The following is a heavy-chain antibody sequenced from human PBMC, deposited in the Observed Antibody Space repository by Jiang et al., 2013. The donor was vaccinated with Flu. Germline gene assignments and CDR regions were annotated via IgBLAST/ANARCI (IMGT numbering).Heavy chain of an antibody. Sequence: GAEVKKPGASVKVSCKASGYTFTSYDINWVRQATGQGLEWMGWMNPNSGNTGYAQKFQGRVTMTRNTSISTAYMELSSLRSEDTAVYYCAKSMGGDYSGDPGEYAFDIWGQGTMVTVSS. V-gene: IGHV1-8*01. CDR1: GYTFTSYD. CDR3: AKSMGGDYSGDPGEYAFDI. CDR2: MNPNSGNT. J-gene: IGHJ3*02. D-gene: IGHD4-17*01.